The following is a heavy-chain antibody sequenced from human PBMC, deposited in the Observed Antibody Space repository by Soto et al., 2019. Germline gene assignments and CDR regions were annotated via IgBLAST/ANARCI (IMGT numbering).Heavy chain of an antibody. CDR2: ISSSSSYI. CDR1: GFTFSSYS. J-gene: IGHJ4*02. D-gene: IGHD4-17*01. CDR3: ARASLLFNDYGDYVSHIPTDEYYFDY. V-gene: IGHV3-21*01. Sequence: GGSLRLSCAASGFTFSSYSMNWVRQAPGKGLEWVSSISSSSSYIYYADSVKGRFTISRDNAKNSLYLQMNSLRAEDTAVYYCARASLLFNDYGDYVSHIPTDEYYFDYWGQGTLVTVSS.